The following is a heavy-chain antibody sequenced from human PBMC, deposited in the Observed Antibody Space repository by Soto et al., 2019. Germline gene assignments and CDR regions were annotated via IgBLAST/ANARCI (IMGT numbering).Heavy chain of an antibody. Sequence: PSETLSLTCTVSGGSISSSSYYWGWIRQPPGKGLEGFGSIYYSGSTYYNPSLKSRVTISVDTSKNQFSLKLSSVTAADTAGYYCARPTPADYYDSSGYRGREGWFDPWGQGTLVTVSS. V-gene: IGHV4-39*01. J-gene: IGHJ5*02. CDR3: ARPTPADYYDSSGYRGREGWFDP. D-gene: IGHD3-22*01. CDR1: GGSISSSSYY. CDR2: IYYSGST.